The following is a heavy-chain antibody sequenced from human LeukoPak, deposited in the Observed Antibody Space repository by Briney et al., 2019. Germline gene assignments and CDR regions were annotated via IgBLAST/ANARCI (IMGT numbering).Heavy chain of an antibody. J-gene: IGHJ5*02. V-gene: IGHV4-39*02. CDR3: VGAYGSGSYGTWFDP. CDR2: LYYSGST. CDR1: GGSVSSSSHY. D-gene: IGHD3-10*01. Sequence: SETLSLTCTVSGGSVSSSSHYWGWVRQPPGKGLEWIGSLYYSGSTYFNPYLKRRVTVSIDTSKNHFSLKLRSVTAADTAVYYCVGAYGSGSYGTWFDPWGQGTLVTVSS.